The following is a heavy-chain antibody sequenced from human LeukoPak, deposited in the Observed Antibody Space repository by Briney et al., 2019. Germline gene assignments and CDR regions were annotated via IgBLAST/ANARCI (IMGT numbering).Heavy chain of an antibody. J-gene: IGHJ4*02. Sequence: SVKVSCKASGGTFSSYAISWVRQAPGQGLEWMGGIVPIFGTANYAQKFQGRVTITADESTSTAYMELSSLRSEDTAVYYCARERGVGSGWSTDYWGQGTLVTVSS. CDR3: ARERGVGSGWSTDY. V-gene: IGHV1-69*13. CDR2: IVPIFGTA. CDR1: GGTFSSYA. D-gene: IGHD3-3*01.